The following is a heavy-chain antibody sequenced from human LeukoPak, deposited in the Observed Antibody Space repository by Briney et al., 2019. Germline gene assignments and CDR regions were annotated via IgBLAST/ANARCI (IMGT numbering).Heavy chain of an antibody. J-gene: IGHJ3*02. D-gene: IGHD2-8*02. CDR3: ARDPGRTSTGDAFDI. CDR2: INSDGKTT. V-gene: IGHV3-48*01. CDR1: GFTFSDYS. Sequence: PGGSLRLSCAASGFTFSDYSMNWVRQAPGKGLEDLSYINSDGKTTWYADSVKGRFTASRDNAKNSLYLQMNSLRAEDTAVYYCARDPGRTSTGDAFDIWGQGTMVTVSS.